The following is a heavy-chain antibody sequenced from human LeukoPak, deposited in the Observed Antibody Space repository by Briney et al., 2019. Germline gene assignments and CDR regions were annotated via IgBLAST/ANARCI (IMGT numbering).Heavy chain of an antibody. CDR3: ACGAYRFDY. D-gene: IGHD4-11*01. V-gene: IGHV3-53*01. CDR1: GLTVSKNY. CDR2: IYSGVST. Sequence: PGGSLRLSCAASGLTVSKNYMSWVRQAPGTGLEWVSVIYSGVSTYHADSVKGRFTISRDKSKNTLYLQMNSLRAEDTAVYYCACGAYRFDYWGQGTLVTVSS. J-gene: IGHJ4*02.